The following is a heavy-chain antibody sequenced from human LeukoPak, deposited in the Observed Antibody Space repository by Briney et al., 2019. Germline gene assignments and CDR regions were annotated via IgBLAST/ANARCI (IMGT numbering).Heavy chain of an antibody. J-gene: IGHJ3*02. CDR3: ARVLSRAFDI. D-gene: IGHD3-16*02. CDR2: IRYDGSNK. Sequence: PGGSLRLSCAASGFTFSSYGMHWVRQAPGKGLEWVAFIRYDGSNKYYADSVKGRFTISRDNSKNTLYLQMNSLRAEDTAVYYCARVLSRAFDIWGQGTMVTVSS. CDR1: GFTFSSYG. V-gene: IGHV3-30*02.